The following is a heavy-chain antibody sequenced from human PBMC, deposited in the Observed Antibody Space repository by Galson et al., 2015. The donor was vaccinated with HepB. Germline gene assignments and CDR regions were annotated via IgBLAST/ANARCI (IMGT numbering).Heavy chain of an antibody. CDR2: INHSGGT. J-gene: IGHJ4*02. CDR1: GESFSDYY. D-gene: IGHD4-17*01. V-gene: IGHV4-34*10. Sequence: ETLSLTCAVYGESFSDYYWTWIRQSPQKGLEWIGEINHSGGTNYNPSLKSRVTMSVDTSNNHFSLKLRSVTAADTAVYYCAGRTVTTDQDYFDYWGQGVRVTVSS. CDR3: AGRTVTTDQDYFDY.